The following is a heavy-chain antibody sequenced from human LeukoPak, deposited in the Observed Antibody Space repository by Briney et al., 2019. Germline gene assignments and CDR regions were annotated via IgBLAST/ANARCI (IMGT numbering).Heavy chain of an antibody. D-gene: IGHD2/OR15-2a*01. CDR3: ARNMSFVY. J-gene: IGHJ4*02. CDR1: GFTFSSYS. V-gene: IGHV3-7*01. CDR2: IKQDGSEK. Sequence: GGSLRLSCAASGFTFSSYSMSWVRQAPGKGLEWVANIKQDGSEKYYVDSVKGRFTISRDNAKNSPYLQMNNLRAEDTAVYYCARNMSFVYWGQGTLVTVSS.